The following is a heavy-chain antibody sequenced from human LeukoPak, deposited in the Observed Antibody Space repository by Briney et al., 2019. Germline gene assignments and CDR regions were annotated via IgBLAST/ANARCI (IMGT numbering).Heavy chain of an antibody. V-gene: IGHV3-7*03. D-gene: IGHD1-26*01. Sequence: GGPLRLSCAASGFTFSSYWMSWVRQAPGKGLEWVANMNEGGSEKYYVDSVKGRFTISRDNAKNSLYLQMNSLRAEDTAVYYCARDSGSYWGGYYFDYWGQGTLVTVSS. J-gene: IGHJ4*02. CDR2: MNEGGSEK. CDR3: ARDSGSYWGGYYFDY. CDR1: GFTFSSYW.